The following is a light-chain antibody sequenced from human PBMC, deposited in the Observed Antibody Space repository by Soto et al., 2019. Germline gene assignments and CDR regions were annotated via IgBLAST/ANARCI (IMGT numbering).Light chain of an antibody. CDR3: SSYTSSSTLV. Sequence: QSALTQPASVSGSPGQSITISCTGTSSDVGGYNYVSWYQQHPGKAPKLMIYDVSNRPSGVSNRFSGSKSGNTASLTTSGLQAEDEADYCCSSYTSSSTLVVGGGTQLAVL. V-gene: IGLV2-14*01. CDR2: DVS. J-gene: IGLJ2*01. CDR1: SSDVGGYNY.